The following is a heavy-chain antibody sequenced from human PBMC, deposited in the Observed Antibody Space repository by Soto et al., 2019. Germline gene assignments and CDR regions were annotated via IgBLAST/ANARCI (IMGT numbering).Heavy chain of an antibody. Sequence: QVQLVESGGGVVQPGRSLRLSCAASGFGFSSYGMHWLRQAAGKGLEWVAVISYDGSNKYYADSVRGRFTISRDNSKNTLYLQMNSLRPEDTAVFYCAKERMEQYQLLPFFDYWGQGTLVTVSS. J-gene: IGHJ4*02. CDR1: GFGFSSYG. CDR3: AKERMEQYQLLPFFDY. V-gene: IGHV3-30*18. D-gene: IGHD2-2*01. CDR2: ISYDGSNK.